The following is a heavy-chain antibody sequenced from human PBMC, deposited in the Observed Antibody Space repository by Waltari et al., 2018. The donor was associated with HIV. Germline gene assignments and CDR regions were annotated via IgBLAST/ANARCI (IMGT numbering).Heavy chain of an antibody. CDR2: INGNSTYI. D-gene: IGHD1-7*01. CDR3: ARGVRTGITAGGDY. J-gene: IGHJ4*02. Sequence: EVQLVESGGGLVKPGGSLRLSCAASGFTSTAYSMNLVPHSPGKGLEWVSSINGNSTYIFYADSVRDRFTISRDNAKNSVYLQMTSLRAEDTAVYYCARGVRTGITAGGDYWGQGTLVAVSS. V-gene: IGHV3-21*02. CDR1: GFTSTAYS.